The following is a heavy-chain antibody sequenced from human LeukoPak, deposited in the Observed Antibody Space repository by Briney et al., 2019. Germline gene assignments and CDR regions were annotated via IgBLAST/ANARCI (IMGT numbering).Heavy chain of an antibody. J-gene: IGHJ5*02. Sequence: PSETLSLTCGVSGGSITNWWSWVRQAPGKGLEWIGEIYQSGDPTYNPSLKSRVTISIDRSKNHLSLKLNSVTAADTAVYYCARNGFYCLEHWGQGFLVTVSS. D-gene: IGHD1-26*01. CDR2: IYQSGDP. CDR3: ARNGFYCLEH. V-gene: IGHV4/OR15-8*02. CDR1: GGSITNW.